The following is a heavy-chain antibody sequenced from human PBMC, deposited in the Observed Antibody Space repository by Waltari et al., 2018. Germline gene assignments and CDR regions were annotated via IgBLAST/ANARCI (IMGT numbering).Heavy chain of an antibody. J-gene: IGHJ3*02. D-gene: IGHD5-12*01. CDR2: IYYTGYT. V-gene: IGHV4-59*11. Sequence: QAQLQESGPGPVKPPETLSLTCSASNGSIDSPSWGWFRQSPRKGLEWIGYIYYTGYTHYSPSFESRVTISLDTFKNQFSLRLSSVTAADTAKYYCARSRGYSPGTAVFDIWGQGTMITVSS. CDR1: NGSIDSPS. CDR3: ARSRGYSPGTAVFDI.